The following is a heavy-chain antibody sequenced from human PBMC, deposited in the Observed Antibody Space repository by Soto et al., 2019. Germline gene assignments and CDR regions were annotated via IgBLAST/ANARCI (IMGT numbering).Heavy chain of an antibody. CDR1: GGTFSSYA. Sequence: SVKVSCKASGGTFSSYAISWVRQAPGQGLEWMGGIIPIFGTANYAQKFQGRVTITADESTSTAYMELSSLRSEDTAVYYCARDATWPDYDILTGRRGYWFDLWGQGTLVTVSS. V-gene: IGHV1-69*13. CDR2: IIPIFGTA. D-gene: IGHD3-9*01. CDR3: ARDATWPDYDILTGRRGYWFDL. J-gene: IGHJ5*02.